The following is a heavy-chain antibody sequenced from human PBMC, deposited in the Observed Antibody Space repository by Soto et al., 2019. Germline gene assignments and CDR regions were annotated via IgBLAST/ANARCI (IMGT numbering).Heavy chain of an antibody. Sequence: QVQLVQSGAEVKKPGSSVKVSCKASVGTFSTYVISWVRQAPGQGLEWMGRVIPMSGSANYAQKFRGRVTITANKDTSIAYMEVRSLRSEDTAVYYCARGRPRSGPPFDYYGLDVWGQGTTVIVAS. CDR1: VGTFSTYV. CDR2: VIPMSGSA. J-gene: IGHJ6*02. CDR3: ARGRPRSGPPFDYYGLDV. V-gene: IGHV1-69*06. D-gene: IGHD1-26*01.